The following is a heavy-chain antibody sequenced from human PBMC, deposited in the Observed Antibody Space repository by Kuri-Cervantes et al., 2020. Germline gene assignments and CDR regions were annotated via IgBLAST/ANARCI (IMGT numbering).Heavy chain of an antibody. J-gene: IGHJ6*02. CDR2: IYTSGST. D-gene: IGHD3-10*01. CDR3: AREGSTVYYYYYYGMDV. Sequence: ESLKISCTASGGSISSYYWSWIRQPAGKGLEWIGRIYTSGSTNYNPSLKSRVTMSVDTSKNQFSLKLSSVTAADTAVYYCAREGSTVYYYYYYGMDVWGQGTTVTVSS. V-gene: IGHV4-4*07. CDR1: GGSISSYY.